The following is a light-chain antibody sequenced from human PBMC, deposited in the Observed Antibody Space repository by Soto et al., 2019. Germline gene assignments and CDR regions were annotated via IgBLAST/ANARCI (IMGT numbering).Light chain of an antibody. J-gene: IGKJ2*01. CDR2: AAS. Sequence: EIQMTQSPSSLSASVGDRVTITCRASQGINNDLAWYQQKPGKVPKLLIYAASTLQSGVPARFSGSGSGTDLTLTISRLLPEDVATYYCQKYNRAPPTFGQGTKLEIK. CDR3: QKYNRAPPT. V-gene: IGKV1-27*01. CDR1: QGINND.